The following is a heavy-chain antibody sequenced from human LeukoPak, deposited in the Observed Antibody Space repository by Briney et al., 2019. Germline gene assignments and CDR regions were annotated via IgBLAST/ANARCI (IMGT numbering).Heavy chain of an antibody. CDR1: GFAFSSYW. CDR2: IEPAGSAT. V-gene: IGHV3-7*01. Sequence: GGSLRLSCGASGFAFSSYWMTWLRQAPGKGLEFVANIEPAGSATYYADSVKGRFTISRDNTKNLLYLQMNSLTAEDSAVYHCGRFGYVSAVDPWGQGALVTVTS. CDR3: GRFGYVSAVDP. D-gene: IGHD2-15*01. J-gene: IGHJ5*02.